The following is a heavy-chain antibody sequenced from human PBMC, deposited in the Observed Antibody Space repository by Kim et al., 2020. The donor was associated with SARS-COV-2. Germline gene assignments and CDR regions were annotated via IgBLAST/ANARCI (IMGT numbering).Heavy chain of an antibody. Sequence: GGSLRLSCAASGFTFSSYGMHWVRQAPGKGLEWVALIWFDGSNKYYADSVKGRFTISRDNSKNTLYLQMNSLRAEDTAVYYCAREYYDSSGYYYSPGAWGREPWSPSPQ. CDR2: IWFDGSNK. J-gene: IGHJ5*02. CDR1: GFTFSSYG. V-gene: IGHV3-33*08. CDR3: AREYYDSSGYYYSPGA. D-gene: IGHD3-22*01.